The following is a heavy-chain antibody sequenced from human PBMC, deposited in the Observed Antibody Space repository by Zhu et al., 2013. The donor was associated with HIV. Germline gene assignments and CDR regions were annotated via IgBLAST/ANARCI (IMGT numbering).Heavy chain of an antibody. Sequence: QVQLVQSGAEVKKPGASVKVSCKASGYTFPNYGISWVRQAPGQGLEWMGWISTYNGYTNYAQKLQGRVTMTTDTSTSTAYMELKSLRSDDTAVYYCARAGPGATTDAFDIWGQGTMVTVSS. CDR1: GYTFPNYG. CDR2: ISTYNGYT. CDR3: ARAGPGATTDAFDI. J-gene: IGHJ3*02. D-gene: IGHD1-26*01. V-gene: IGHV1-18*01.